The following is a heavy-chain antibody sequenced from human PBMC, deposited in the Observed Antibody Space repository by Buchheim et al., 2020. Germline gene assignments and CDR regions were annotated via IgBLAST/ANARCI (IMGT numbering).Heavy chain of an antibody. D-gene: IGHD3-22*01. V-gene: IGHV4-34*01. J-gene: IGHJ4*02. CDR3: ARGRICGYYLVLDY. CDR1: GGSFSGYY. CDR2: INHSGST. Sequence: QVQLQQWGAGLLKPSETLSLTCAVYGGSFSGYYWSWIRQPPGKGLEWIGEINHSGSTNYNPSLKSRVTISVDTSKKQFSMKLSSVTAADTAVYYCARGRICGYYLVLDYWGQGTL.